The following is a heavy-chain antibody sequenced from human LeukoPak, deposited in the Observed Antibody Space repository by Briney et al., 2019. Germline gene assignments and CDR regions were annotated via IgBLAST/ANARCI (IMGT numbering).Heavy chain of an antibody. D-gene: IGHD6-19*01. J-gene: IGHJ4*02. Sequence: SVKVSCKASGGTFSSYAFSWVRQAPGQGLEWMGGIIPLLGTANYAQKFQGRVTITADTSSSTVYMELGSLRSDDTAVYYCARGSRTGWYYFDYWGQGTLVTVSS. CDR3: ARGSRTGWYYFDY. CDR1: GGTFSSYA. V-gene: IGHV1-69*06. CDR2: IIPLLGTA.